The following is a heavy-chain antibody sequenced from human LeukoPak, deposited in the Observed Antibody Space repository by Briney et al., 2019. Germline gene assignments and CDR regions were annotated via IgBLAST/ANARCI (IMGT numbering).Heavy chain of an antibody. CDR2: MYPSGTT. J-gene: IGHJ4*02. D-gene: IGHD4-17*01. CDR3: ADDYGD. CDR1: GVYDSRYY. Sequence: SDTVSLPCSVSGVYDSRYYWICTPQPAGKGLEWIGSMYPSGTTHYNPSLKSRVTMSVGTSKNQLSLQRTSVIAADTAVYYCADDYGDWGQGTLVTVSS. V-gene: IGHV4-4*07.